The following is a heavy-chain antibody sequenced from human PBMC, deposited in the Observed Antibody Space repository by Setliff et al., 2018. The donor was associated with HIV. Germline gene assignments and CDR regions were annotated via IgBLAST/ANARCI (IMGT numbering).Heavy chain of an antibody. D-gene: IGHD3-16*01. Sequence: SETLSLTCAVSGGSISSSNWWSWVRQPPGKGLEWIGEIYHSGSTNYNPSLKSRVTISVDKSKNQFPLKLSSVTAADTAVYYCANEQAGQVGGLGPPFDYWGQGTLVTVSS. CDR1: GGSISSSNW. CDR2: IYHSGST. V-gene: IGHV4-4*02. J-gene: IGHJ4*02. CDR3: ANEQAGQVGGLGPPFDY.